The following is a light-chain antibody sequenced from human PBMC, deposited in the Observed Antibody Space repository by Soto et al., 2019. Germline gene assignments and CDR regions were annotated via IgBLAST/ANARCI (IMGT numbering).Light chain of an antibody. V-gene: IGLV2-23*02. CDR3: CSYAGSSVYV. CDR2: EVI. J-gene: IGLJ1*01. CDR1: SSDVGTFNL. Sequence: QSALTQVASVSGSPGQLITISCTGASSDVGTFNLVSWYQQHPGKAPRLMIYEVIKRPSGVSNRFSGSKSGNTASLTISGLQAVVLADYYCCSYAGSSVYVFGPGTXVTV.